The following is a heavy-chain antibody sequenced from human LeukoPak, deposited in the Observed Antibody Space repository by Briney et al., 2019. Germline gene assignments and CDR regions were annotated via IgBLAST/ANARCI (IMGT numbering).Heavy chain of an antibody. Sequence: GGSLRLSCAASEFTFSSYWMHWVRQAPGKGLVWVSRINNDGRSASYADSVKGRFTISRDNTKNTLYLQMNSLRAEDTAVYFCARGTSTALDYWGREPWSPSPQ. CDR1: EFTFSSYW. V-gene: IGHV3-74*01. CDR3: ARGTSTALDY. J-gene: IGHJ4*02. D-gene: IGHD5/OR15-5a*01. CDR2: INNDGRSA.